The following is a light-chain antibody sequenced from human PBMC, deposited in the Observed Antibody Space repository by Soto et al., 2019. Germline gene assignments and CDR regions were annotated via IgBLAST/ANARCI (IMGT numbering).Light chain of an antibody. Sequence: DIQITQSPSSLSASVGDRVTITCRASQSISSYLNWYQQKPGKAPKLLIYAASSLQSGVPSRFSGSGSGTDLTLTISSLQPEDFATYYCQQSYSTLLTFGGGTKV. V-gene: IGKV1-39*01. J-gene: IGKJ4*01. CDR3: QQSYSTLLT. CDR1: QSISSY. CDR2: AAS.